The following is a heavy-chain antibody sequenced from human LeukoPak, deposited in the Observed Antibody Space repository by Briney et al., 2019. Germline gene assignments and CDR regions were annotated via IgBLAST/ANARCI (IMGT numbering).Heavy chain of an antibody. J-gene: IGHJ1*01. V-gene: IGHV4-4*02. D-gene: IGHD2-2*01. Sequence: SETLSLTCAVSGGSISSSNWWSWVRQPPGKGLEWIGEINHSGSTNYNPSLKSRVTISVDTSKNQFSLKLSSVTAADTAVYYCARGFVGYCSSTSCPLGYFQHWGQGTLVTVSS. CDR2: INHSGST. CDR3: ARGFVGYCSSTSCPLGYFQH. CDR1: GGSISSSNW.